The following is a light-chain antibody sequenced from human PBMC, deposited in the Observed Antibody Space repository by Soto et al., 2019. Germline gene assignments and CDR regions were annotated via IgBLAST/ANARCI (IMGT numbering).Light chain of an antibody. CDR3: QSYDRSLRGYV. V-gene: IGLV1-40*01. J-gene: IGLJ1*01. CDR2: GNT. Sequence: QSALTQPPSVSGAPGQRVTISCTGTSSNIGAGYDVHWYQHLPGTAPKLLIYGNTIRPSGVPDRFSGSKSGTSASLAITGLQAEDEADYYCQSYDRSLRGYVFXTGTKVTVL. CDR1: SSNIGAGYD.